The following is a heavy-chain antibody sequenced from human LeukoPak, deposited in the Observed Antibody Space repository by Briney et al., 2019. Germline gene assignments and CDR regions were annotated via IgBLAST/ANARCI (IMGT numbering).Heavy chain of an antibody. D-gene: IGHD2-15*01. CDR1: GGSISSYY. CDR3: ARGGDIVVVVAATSDWFDP. CDR2: IYTSGST. J-gene: IGHJ5*02. V-gene: IGHV4-4*07. Sequence: SETLSLTCTVSGGSISSYYWSWIRQPAGKGLEWIGRIYTSGSTNYNPSLKSRATISVDTSKNQFSLKLSSVTAADTAVYYCARGGDIVVVVAATSDWFDPWGQGTLVTVSS.